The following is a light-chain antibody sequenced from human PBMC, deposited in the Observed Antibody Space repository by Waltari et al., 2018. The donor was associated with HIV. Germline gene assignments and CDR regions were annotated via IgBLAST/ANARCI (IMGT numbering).Light chain of an antibody. CDR2: EVS. CDR1: SSAVGGYNY. Sequence: QSALPQPPSASGPPGQSVTISCTATSSAVGGYNYVSWYNQHPGKAPKLIIYEVSKRPSGGPDRFSGSKSGNTASLTVSGLQADDEADYYCSSYAGNNNFVFGTGTKVTVL. J-gene: IGLJ1*01. CDR3: SSYAGNNNFV. V-gene: IGLV2-8*01.